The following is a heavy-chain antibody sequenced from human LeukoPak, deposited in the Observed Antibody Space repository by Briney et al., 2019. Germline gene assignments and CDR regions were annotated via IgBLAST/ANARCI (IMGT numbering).Heavy chain of an antibody. Sequence: GGSLRLSCAASGFTVSSIHMVWVRQAPGKELEWVSVTYTGGNSYYADSVKGRFIISRDISENTLYLQMNSLRAEDSALYYCARGGRGSAAVVAPRSFDIWGQGTMVTVSS. CDR1: GFTVSSIH. CDR3: ARGGRGSAAVVAPRSFDI. J-gene: IGHJ3*02. CDR2: TYTGGNS. V-gene: IGHV3-53*01. D-gene: IGHD3-22*01.